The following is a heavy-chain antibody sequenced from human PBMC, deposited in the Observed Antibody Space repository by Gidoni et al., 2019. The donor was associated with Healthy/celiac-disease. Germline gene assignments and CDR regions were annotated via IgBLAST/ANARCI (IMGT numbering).Heavy chain of an antibody. CDR3: ASLVDYGDYPDYFDY. Sequence: EVQLVESGGGVVQPGGYLRLSCAAYGFTFSSYWMSWVRQAPGKGLEGVANIQQDGSEKYYVDSVKGRFTISRDNAKNSLYLQMNSLRAEDTAVYYCASLVDYGDYPDYFDYWGQGTLVTVSS. CDR1: GFTFSSYW. D-gene: IGHD4-17*01. CDR2: IQQDGSEK. J-gene: IGHJ4*02. V-gene: IGHV3-7*01.